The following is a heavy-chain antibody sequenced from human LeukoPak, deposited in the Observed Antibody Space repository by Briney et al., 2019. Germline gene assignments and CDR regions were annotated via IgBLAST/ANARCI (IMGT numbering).Heavy chain of an antibody. J-gene: IGHJ6*03. V-gene: IGHV3-48*03. D-gene: IGHD2-8*01. CDR2: ISSSGSTI. Sequence: GGSLRLSCAASGFTFSSYEMNWVRQAPGKGLEWVSYISSSGSTIYYADSVKGRFTISRDNAKNSLYLQMNSLRAEDTAVYYCARDPVLYSRAYYYYYMDVWGKGTTVTVSS. CDR3: ARDPVLYSRAYYYYYMDV. CDR1: GFTFSSYE.